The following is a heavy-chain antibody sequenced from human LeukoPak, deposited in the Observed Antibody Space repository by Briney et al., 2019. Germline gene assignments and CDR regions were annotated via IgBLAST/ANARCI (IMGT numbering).Heavy chain of an antibody. CDR3: AKDRLYYYGSGSLIDY. CDR1: GFTFKNSW. CDR2: ISGSGGST. Sequence: GGSLRLSCAASGFTFKNSWMHWVRQAPGKGLEWVSAISGSGGSTYYADSVKGRFTISRDNSKNTLYLQMNSLRAEDTAVYYCAKDRLYYYGSGSLIDYWGQGTLVTVSS. J-gene: IGHJ4*02. D-gene: IGHD3-10*01. V-gene: IGHV3-23*01.